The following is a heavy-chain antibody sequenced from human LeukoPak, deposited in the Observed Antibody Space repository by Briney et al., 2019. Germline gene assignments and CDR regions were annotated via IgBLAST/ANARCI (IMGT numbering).Heavy chain of an antibody. CDR1: GDSITGYY. V-gene: IGHV4-59*01. CDR3: ARTTEGGYTYGYFYYYYMDV. CDR2: IYYSGST. D-gene: IGHD5-18*01. Sequence: SETLSLTCSVSGDSITGYYWGWIRHPPGKGLEWIGYIYYSGSTNYNPSLKSRVTISVDTSKNQFSLKLTSVTAADTAVYYCARTTEGGYTYGYFYYYYMDVWGKGTTVTISS. J-gene: IGHJ6*03.